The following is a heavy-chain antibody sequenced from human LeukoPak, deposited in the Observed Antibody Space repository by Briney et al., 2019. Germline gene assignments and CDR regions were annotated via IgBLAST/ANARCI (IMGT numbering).Heavy chain of an antibody. CDR3: ASAEGFVVVPAALDY. CDR1: GFTFSSYA. D-gene: IGHD2-2*01. J-gene: IGHJ4*02. V-gene: IGHV3-30*04. CDR2: ISYDGSNK. Sequence: GWSLRLSCAASGFTFSSYAMHWVRQAPGKGLEWVAVISYDGSNKYYADSVKGRFTISRDNSKNTLYLQMNSLRAEDTAVYYCASAEGFVVVPAALDYWGQGTLVTASS.